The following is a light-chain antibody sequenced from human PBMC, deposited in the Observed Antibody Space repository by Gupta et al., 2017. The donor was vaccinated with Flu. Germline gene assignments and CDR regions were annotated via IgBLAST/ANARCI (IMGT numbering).Light chain of an antibody. CDR3: SSYTKANTVVV. Sequence: QSALTQPASVSRSPGHSIPIPCTGTSSDIGGYDYVSWYQQHPGNAPKLMLFEVSRRPAGISDRFSGSRSGNTASLTISGLLAEDEAFYYCSSYTKANTVVVFGGGTEVTVL. CDR1: SSDIGGYDY. J-gene: IGLJ2*01. CDR2: EVS. V-gene: IGLV2-14*01.